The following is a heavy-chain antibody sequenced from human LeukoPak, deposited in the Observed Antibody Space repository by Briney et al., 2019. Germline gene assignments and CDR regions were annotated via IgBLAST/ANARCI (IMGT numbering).Heavy chain of an antibody. V-gene: IGHV4-39*02. CDR1: GGSISSRSDY. CDR2: IYYNGNT. Sequence: SETLSLTCTVSGGSISSRSDYWGWIRQPPGMGLEWIGSIYYNGNTFYNPPLKSRVTISVDTSKNQFSLRLSSVTAADTAVFYCAREDSSVSDDAFDVWGQGTMVTVSS. J-gene: IGHJ3*01. CDR3: AREDSSVSDDAFDV. D-gene: IGHD3-22*01.